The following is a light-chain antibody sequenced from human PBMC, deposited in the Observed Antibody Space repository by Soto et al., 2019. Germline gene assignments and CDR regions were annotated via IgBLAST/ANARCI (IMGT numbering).Light chain of an antibody. CDR3: QQYNSYSRT. CDR2: KAS. J-gene: IGKJ1*01. V-gene: IGKV1-5*03. CDR1: QSISSW. Sequence: DIQMTQSPSTLSASVGDRVIITCRDSQSISSWLAWYQQKPGKAPKLLIYKASSLESGVPSRFSGSGSGTEFTLTISSLQPDDVATYSCQQYNSYSRTVRQRPKVEI.